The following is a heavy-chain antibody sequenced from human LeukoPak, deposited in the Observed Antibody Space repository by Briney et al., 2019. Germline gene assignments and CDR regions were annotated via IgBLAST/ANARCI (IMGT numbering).Heavy chain of an antibody. Sequence: QSGGSLRLSCAASGFTFSSYGMHWVRQAPGKGLEWVAVISYDGSNKYYADSVKGRFTISRDNSKNTLYLQMNSLRAEDTAVYYCAREMTIITYSFDSWGQGTLVTVSS. V-gene: IGHV3-30*03. CDR1: GFTFSSYG. J-gene: IGHJ4*02. D-gene: IGHD5-24*01. CDR2: ISYDGSNK. CDR3: AREMTIITYSFDS.